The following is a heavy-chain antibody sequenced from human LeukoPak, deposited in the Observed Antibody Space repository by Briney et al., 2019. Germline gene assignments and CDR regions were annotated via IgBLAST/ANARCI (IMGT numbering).Heavy chain of an antibody. D-gene: IGHD4-17*01. J-gene: IGHJ4*02. V-gene: IGHV1-69*02. Sequence: SVKVSCKASGGTFSSYTISWVRQAPGQGLEWMGRIIPILGIANYAQEFQGRVTITADKSTSTAYMELSSLRSEDTAVYYCARARNPYGDFDYWGQGTLVTVSS. CDR3: ARARNPYGDFDY. CDR2: IIPILGIA. CDR1: GGTFSSYT.